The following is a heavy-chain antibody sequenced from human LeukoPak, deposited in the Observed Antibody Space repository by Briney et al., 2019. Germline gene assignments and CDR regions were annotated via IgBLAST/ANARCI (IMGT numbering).Heavy chain of an antibody. Sequence: GGSLRLSCAGSGFSFSSHGMNWVRQAPGKGLEWVSGISPSGDITYYTDSVRGRFTISRDNFKNTLSLQVNSLRAEDTAMYYCARMTVVRDFDCWGQGTLVTVSS. CDR1: GFSFSSHG. CDR3: ARMTVVRDFDC. CDR2: ISPSGDIT. D-gene: IGHD3-10*01. V-gene: IGHV3-23*01. J-gene: IGHJ4*02.